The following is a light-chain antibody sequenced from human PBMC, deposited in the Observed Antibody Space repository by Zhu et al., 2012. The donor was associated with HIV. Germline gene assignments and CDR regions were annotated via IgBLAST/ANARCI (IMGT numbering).Light chain of an antibody. Sequence: IILTQSPATLSVFPGETVTLYCRTSHYVSTNLAWYRQTPGQVPYLLIYGASTRASGIPARFSGSGSATDFTLSISSMKSEDFAAYFCQQYHSWPLTFGGGTKVEIK. V-gene: IGKV3-15*01. CDR3: QQYHSWPLT. CDR1: HYVSTN. CDR2: GAS. J-gene: IGKJ4*01.